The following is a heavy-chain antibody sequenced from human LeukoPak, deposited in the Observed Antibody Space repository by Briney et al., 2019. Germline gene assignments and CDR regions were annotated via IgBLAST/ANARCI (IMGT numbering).Heavy chain of an antibody. CDR1: GFTFNTFY. CDR2: ISSGSSSR. V-gene: IGHV3-48*01. Sequence: GGSLRLSCAASGFTFNTFYMTWVRQAPGKGLEWVSYISSGSSSRYYADSVKGRFTISRDNAKNSLYLQMNSLRAEDTAVYFCARLRYYAVDVWGQGTTVIVSS. CDR3: ARLRYYAVDV. J-gene: IGHJ6*02.